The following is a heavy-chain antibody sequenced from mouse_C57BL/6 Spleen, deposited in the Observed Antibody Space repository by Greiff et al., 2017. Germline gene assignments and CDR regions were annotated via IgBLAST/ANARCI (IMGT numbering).Heavy chain of an antibody. CDR2: ISSGGDYI. CDR3: TRGDDYDWDWFAY. J-gene: IGHJ3*01. CDR1: GFTFSSYA. V-gene: IGHV5-9-1*02. Sequence: EVHLVESREGLVKPGGSLELSCAASGFTFSSYAMSWVRQTPEKRLEWVAYISSGGDYIYYADTVKGRFTISRDNARNTLYLQMSSLKSEDTAMYYCTRGDDYDWDWFAYWGQGTLVTVSA. D-gene: IGHD2-4*01.